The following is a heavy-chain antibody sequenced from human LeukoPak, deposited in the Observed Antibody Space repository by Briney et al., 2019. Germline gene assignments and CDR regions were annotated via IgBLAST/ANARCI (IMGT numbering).Heavy chain of an antibody. V-gene: IGHV1-69*04. CDR1: GGTFSSYA. CDR2: IIPILGIA. CDR3: ALGENSSGWYGVPFDI. D-gene: IGHD6-19*01. J-gene: IGHJ3*02. Sequence: ASVKVSCKASGGTFSSYAISWVRQAPGQGLEWMGRIIPILGIANYAQKFQGRVTITADKSTSTAYMELSSLRSEDTAVYYCALGENSSGWYGVPFDIWGQGTMVTVSS.